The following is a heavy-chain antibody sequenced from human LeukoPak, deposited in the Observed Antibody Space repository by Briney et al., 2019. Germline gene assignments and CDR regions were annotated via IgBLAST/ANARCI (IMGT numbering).Heavy chain of an antibody. D-gene: IGHD3-10*01. V-gene: IGHV4-61*02. Sequence: SETLSLTCAVSGGSISRGSYFWTWIRQPAGKGLEWIGRIFAAGNTEYNPSLRSRVTISVDTSKNQFSLNLGSVTAADTAVYYCARGSSTEVRGIIFDFWGRGTPVTVSS. J-gene: IGHJ4*02. CDR2: IFAAGNT. CDR3: ARGSSTEVRGIIFDF. CDR1: GGSISRGSYF.